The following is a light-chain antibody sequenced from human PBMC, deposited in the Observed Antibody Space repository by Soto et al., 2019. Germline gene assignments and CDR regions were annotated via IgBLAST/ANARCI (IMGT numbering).Light chain of an antibody. V-gene: IGLV2-14*01. CDR2: AVT. J-gene: IGLJ2*01. CDR3: SSFSSSNTVV. CDR1: SSDVGGYNY. Sequence: QSVLTQPASVSGSPGQSITISCTGTSSDVGGYNYVSWYQQHPGKAPKFMIYAVTNRPSGVSNRFSGSKSGNTASLTISELQAEDEADYYCSSFSSSNTVVFGGGTKLTVL.